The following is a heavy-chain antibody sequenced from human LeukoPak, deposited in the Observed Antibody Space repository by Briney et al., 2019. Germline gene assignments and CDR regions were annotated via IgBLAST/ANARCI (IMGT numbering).Heavy chain of an antibody. V-gene: IGHV3-7*01. D-gene: IGHD2-21*02. CDR2: IKQDGSEK. J-gene: IGHJ4*02. CDR3: AKDLERHIVVVTASAVDY. Sequence: GGSLRLSCAASGFTYSSYWMSWVRQAPGKELEWVANIKQDGSEKYYADSVKGRFTISRDNSKNTLYLQMNSLRAEDTAVYYCAKDLERHIVVVTASAVDYWGQGTLVTVSS. CDR1: GFTYSSYW.